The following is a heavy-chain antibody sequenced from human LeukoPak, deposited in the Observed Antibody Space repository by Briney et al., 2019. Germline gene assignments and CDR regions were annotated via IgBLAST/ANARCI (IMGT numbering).Heavy chain of an antibody. CDR2: INSDGRTT. Sequence: GGSLRLSCVASEFTFSSYWMHWVRQAPGKGRVWVSRINSDGRTTIYADSVKGRFTISRDNAKNTLYLQMNSLRAEDTAVYYCAREGYYDSSGYSIRFSYWGQGTLVTVSS. CDR3: AREGYYDSSGYSIRFSY. CDR1: EFTFSSYW. D-gene: IGHD3-22*01. V-gene: IGHV3-74*01. J-gene: IGHJ4*02.